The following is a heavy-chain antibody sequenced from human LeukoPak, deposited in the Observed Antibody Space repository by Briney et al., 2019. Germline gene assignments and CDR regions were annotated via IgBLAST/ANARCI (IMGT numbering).Heavy chain of an antibody. CDR3: AMIVVVLSGGEAFDL. CDR2: IRYDGSNK. D-gene: IGHD3-22*01. CDR1: GFTFSSYS. Sequence: GSLRLSCAASGFTFSSYSMNWVRQAPGKGLEWVAFIRYDGSNKYYADSVKGRFTISRDNSKNTLYLQMNSLRSEDTAVYYCAMIVVVLSGGEAFDLWGQGTMVTVSS. V-gene: IGHV3-30*02. J-gene: IGHJ3*01.